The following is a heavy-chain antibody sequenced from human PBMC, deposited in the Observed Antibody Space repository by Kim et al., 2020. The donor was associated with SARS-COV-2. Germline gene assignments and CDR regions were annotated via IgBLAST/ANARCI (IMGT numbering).Heavy chain of an antibody. V-gene: IGHV4-39*01. J-gene: IGHJ4*02. Sequence: SETLSLTCTVSGGSISSSSYYWGWIRQPPGKGLEWIGSNYYSGSTYYNPSLKSRVTISVDTSKNQFSLKLSSVTAADTAVYYCARLQGWIQLWYFDYWGQGTLVTVSS. D-gene: IGHD5-18*01. CDR2: NYYSGST. CDR3: ARLQGWIQLWYFDY. CDR1: GGSISSSSYY.